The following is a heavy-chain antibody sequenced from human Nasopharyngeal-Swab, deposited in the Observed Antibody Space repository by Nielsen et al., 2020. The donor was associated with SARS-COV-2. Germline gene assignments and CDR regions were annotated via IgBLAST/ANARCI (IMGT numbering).Heavy chain of an antibody. Sequence: ASVKVSCKASGYTFTSYCISWVRQAPGQGLEWMGWISAYNGNTNYAQKLQGRVTMTTDTSTSTAYMELRSLRSDDTAVYYCARALPYYYDSSGYRPYYYFDYWGQGTLVTVSS. CDR2: ISAYNGNT. J-gene: IGHJ4*02. CDR1: GYTFTSYC. V-gene: IGHV1-18*01. D-gene: IGHD3-22*01. CDR3: ARALPYYYDSSGYRPYYYFDY.